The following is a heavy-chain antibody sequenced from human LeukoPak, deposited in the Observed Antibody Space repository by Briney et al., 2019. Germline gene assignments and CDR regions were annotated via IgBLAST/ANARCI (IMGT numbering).Heavy chain of an antibody. Sequence: GGSLRLSCAASGFTFSNYNMNWVRQAPGKGLEWVSYISSSGGTIYYADSVKGRFTISRDNAKNSLYLQMNSLRAEDTAVYYCARVDRSSGGFYYYYYYMDVWGKGTTVTVSS. D-gene: IGHD6-6*01. J-gene: IGHJ6*03. CDR2: ISSSGGTI. CDR3: ARVDRSSGGFYYYYYYMDV. CDR1: GFTFSNYN. V-gene: IGHV3-48*04.